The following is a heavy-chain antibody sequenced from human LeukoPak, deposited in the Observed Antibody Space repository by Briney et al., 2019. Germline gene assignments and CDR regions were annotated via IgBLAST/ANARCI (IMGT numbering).Heavy chain of an antibody. CDR3: ARARWDGGDY. Sequence: GASVKVSCKASGGTFSSYAISWVRQAPGQGLEWMGGIIPIFGTANYAQKFQGRVTMTTDTSTSTAYMELRSLRSDDTAVYYCARARWDGGDYWGQGTLVTVSS. V-gene: IGHV1-69*05. CDR2: IIPIFGTA. J-gene: IGHJ4*02. CDR1: GGTFSSYA. D-gene: IGHD5-24*01.